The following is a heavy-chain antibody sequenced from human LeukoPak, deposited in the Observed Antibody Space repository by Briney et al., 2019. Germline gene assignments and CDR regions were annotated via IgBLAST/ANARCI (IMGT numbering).Heavy chain of an antibody. Sequence: GGSLRLSCAASGFTFSSYSMNWVRQAPGKGLEWVSSISSSSSYIYYADSVKGRFTISRDNAKNSLYLQMNSLRAEDTAVYYCARGSPGKFYCSGGSCYSGAYWGQGTLVTVSS. V-gene: IGHV3-21*01. D-gene: IGHD2-15*01. CDR1: GFTFSSYS. CDR2: ISSSSSYI. J-gene: IGHJ4*02. CDR3: ARGSPGKFYCSGGSCYSGAY.